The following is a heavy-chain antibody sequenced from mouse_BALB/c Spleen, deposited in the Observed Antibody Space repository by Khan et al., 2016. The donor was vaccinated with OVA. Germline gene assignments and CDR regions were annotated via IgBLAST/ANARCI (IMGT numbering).Heavy chain of an antibody. V-gene: IGHV1-20*02. J-gene: IGHJ2*01. D-gene: IGHD1-1*01. CDR2: INPHIGET. Sequence: VQLQQPGPELVKPGASVKISCKASGYSFTGYFMNWVMQSHGKSLEWIGRINPHIGETLYNQNLKGKATLTVDESSRTAHMELRTLASEDSAVYYCARKNGSDFDYWGQGTTLTVSS. CDR3: ARKNGSDFDY. CDR1: GYSFTGYF.